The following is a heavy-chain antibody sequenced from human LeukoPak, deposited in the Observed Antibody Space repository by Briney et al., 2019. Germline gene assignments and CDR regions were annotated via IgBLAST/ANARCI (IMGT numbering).Heavy chain of an antibody. D-gene: IGHD3-16*01. CDR1: GYTFTHYG. V-gene: IGHV1-18*01. CDR2: INTYNGDT. CDR3: ASGIRSPLFDY. Sequence: GASVKVSCKASGYTFTHYGITWVRQAPGQGLAWMGWINTYNGDTKCAQKLQGRVTMTTDTSTSTAFMELRSLRSDDSAVYYCASGIRSPLFDYWGLGTLVTVSP. J-gene: IGHJ4*02.